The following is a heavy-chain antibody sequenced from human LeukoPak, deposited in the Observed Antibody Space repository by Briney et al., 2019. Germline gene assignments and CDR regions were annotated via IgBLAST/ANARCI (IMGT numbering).Heavy chain of an antibody. V-gene: IGHV3-23*01. CDR2: ISGSGGCT. CDR3: AQEWLYSHSGNALHV. Sequence: SGGSLRLSCAASGFTLSSYAMIWVRQAPGEGLEWVSAISGSGGCTSCSNSVKGRFTIPRDNSKNTLYPQMNSLRAEHTAVYYCAQEWLYSHSGNALHVWAQGTTVSVFS. CDR1: GFTLSSYA. D-gene: IGHD6-13*01. J-gene: IGHJ6*02.